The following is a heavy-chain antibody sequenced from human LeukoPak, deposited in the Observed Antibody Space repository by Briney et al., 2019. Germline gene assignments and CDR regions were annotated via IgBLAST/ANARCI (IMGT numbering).Heavy chain of an antibody. CDR3: ARAYQTDY. CDR1: GFTLSRSW. J-gene: IGHJ4*02. CDR2: INQDGSEK. V-gene: IGHV3-7*05. Sequence: GGSLRLSCAASGFTLSRSWMSWVRQAPGKGLEWVANINQDGSEKNYVASVKGRFTISRDNAKNSLYPQMNSLRAEDTAVYYCARAYQTDYWGQGTLVTVSS. D-gene: IGHD2-2*01.